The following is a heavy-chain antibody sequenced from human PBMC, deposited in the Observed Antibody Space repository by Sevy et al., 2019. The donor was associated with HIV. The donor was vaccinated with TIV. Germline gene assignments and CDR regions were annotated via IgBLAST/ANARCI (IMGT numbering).Heavy chain of an antibody. J-gene: IGHJ5*02. CDR3: ARTYGSGSYHRNWFDP. V-gene: IGHV1-18*01. CDR2: ISAYNGNT. CDR1: GYTFTSYG. D-gene: IGHD3-10*01. Sequence: ASVKVSCKASGYTFTSYGSSWVRQAPGQGLEWMGWISAYNGNTNYAQKLQGRVTMTTDTSTSTAYMELRSLRSDDTAVYYCARTYGSGSYHRNWFDPWGQGTLVTVSS.